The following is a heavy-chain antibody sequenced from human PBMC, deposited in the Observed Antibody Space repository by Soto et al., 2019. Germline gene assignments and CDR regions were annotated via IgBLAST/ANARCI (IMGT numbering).Heavy chain of an antibody. Sequence: SETLSLTCTVSGDSISTDYWSWIRQSPGKGPEWIGFIYYGGSTNYNPSLKSRVTISVGTPKNQFSLKLSSVTAADTAVYYCAKNWNWGSLVHWGQGTLVTVSS. V-gene: IGHV4-59*08. J-gene: IGHJ4*02. CDR3: AKNWNWGSLVH. CDR1: GDSISTDY. D-gene: IGHD7-27*01. CDR2: IYYGGST.